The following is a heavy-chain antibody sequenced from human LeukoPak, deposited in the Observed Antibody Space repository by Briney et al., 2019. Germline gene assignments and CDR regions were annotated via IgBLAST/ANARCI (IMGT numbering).Heavy chain of an antibody. D-gene: IGHD2-2*02. V-gene: IGHV3-30*04. CDR1: EFILSSYD. Sequence: GGSLRLSCAASEFILSSYDMHWVRQPPGKGLEWLAVISREGSIKYHADSVRGRFTISRDNAKNLLYLQMNSLRPEDTAVYYCARDWYCSSSICYTDRNWFDPWGQGTLVTVSS. CDR2: ISREGSIK. CDR3: ARDWYCSSSICYTDRNWFDP. J-gene: IGHJ5*02.